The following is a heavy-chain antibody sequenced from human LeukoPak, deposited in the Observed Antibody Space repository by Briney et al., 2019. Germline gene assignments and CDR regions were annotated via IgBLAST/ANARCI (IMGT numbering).Heavy chain of an antibody. D-gene: IGHD1-26*01. CDR1: GGSISSYY. CDR2: IYYSGST. CDR3: ARHVWEQGDYFDY. J-gene: IGHJ4*02. V-gene: IGHV4-59*08. Sequence: PSETLSLTCTVSGGSISSYYWSWIRQPPGKGLEWIGYIYYSGSTNYSPSLKGRVTISVDTSKNQFSLKLSSVTAADTAVYYCARHVWEQGDYFDYWGQGTLVTVSS.